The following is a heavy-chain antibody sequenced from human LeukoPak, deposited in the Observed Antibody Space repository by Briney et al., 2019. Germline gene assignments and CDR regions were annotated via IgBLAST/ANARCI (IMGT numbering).Heavy chain of an antibody. Sequence: SETLSLTCTVSGGSISSSSYYWGWIRQPPGKGLEWIGSIYYSGSTYYNPCLKSRVTISVDTSKNQFSLKLSSVTAADTAVYYCARGEAAAAADWYFDLWGRGTLVTVSS. CDR2: IYYSGST. V-gene: IGHV4-39*07. CDR3: ARGEAAAAADWYFDL. D-gene: IGHD6-13*01. J-gene: IGHJ2*01. CDR1: GGSISSSSYY.